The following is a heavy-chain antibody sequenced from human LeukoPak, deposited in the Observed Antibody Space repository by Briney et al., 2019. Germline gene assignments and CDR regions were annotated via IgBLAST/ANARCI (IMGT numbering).Heavy chain of an antibody. CDR1: GFTFSSDW. Sequence: GGSLRLSCAASGFTFSSDWMSWVRQAPGKGLEWVANINEDGSQKHYVDSVKGRFTISRDNSKNTLYLQMNSLRAEDTAVYYCARDGDSSGYYGLDYWGQGTLVTVSS. CDR3: ARDGDSSGYYGLDY. D-gene: IGHD3-22*01. CDR2: INEDGSQK. J-gene: IGHJ4*02. V-gene: IGHV3-7*01.